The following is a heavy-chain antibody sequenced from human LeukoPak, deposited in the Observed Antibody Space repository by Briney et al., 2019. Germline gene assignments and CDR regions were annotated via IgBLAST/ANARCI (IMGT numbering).Heavy chain of an antibody. J-gene: IGHJ2*01. D-gene: IGHD4-23*01. CDR3: AREGGGDYGGNSYWYFDL. V-gene: IGHV1-8*01. CDR1: GYTFTSYD. CDR2: MNPNSGNT. Sequence: GASVKVSCKASGYTFTSYDINWVRQATGQGLEWMGWMNPNSGNTGYAQKLQGRVTMTTDTSTSTAYMELRSLRSDDTAVYYCAREGGGDYGGNSYWYFDLWGRGTLVTVSS.